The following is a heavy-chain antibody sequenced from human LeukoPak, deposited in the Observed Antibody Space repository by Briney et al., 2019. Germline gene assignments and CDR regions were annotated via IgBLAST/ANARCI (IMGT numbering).Heavy chain of an antibody. V-gene: IGHV4-38-2*02. D-gene: IGHD6-13*01. Sequence: PSETLSLTCTVSGYSISSGYYWGWIRQPPGKGLEWIGSIYHSGSTYYNPSLKSRVTISVDTSKNQFSLKLSSVTAADTAVYYCARDRVGSWYDPFDYWGQGTLVTVSS. CDR1: GYSISSGYY. J-gene: IGHJ4*02. CDR2: IYHSGST. CDR3: ARDRVGSWYDPFDY.